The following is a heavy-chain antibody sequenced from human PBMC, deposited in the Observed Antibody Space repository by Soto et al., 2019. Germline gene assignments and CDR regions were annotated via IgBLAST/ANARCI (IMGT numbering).Heavy chain of an antibody. CDR1: VFTFSDYA. CDR2: ISGPGGT. J-gene: IGHJ4*02. Sequence: GWSLRLSCASSVFTFSDYAMNWVRQAPGKGLGWVSGISGPGGTSYGDAVKGRFTISRDNSRNTLDLQMISLTVDDTAIYYCAKGNHYYFDYWGQGTLVTVSS. CDR3: AKGNHYYFDY. V-gene: IGHV3-23*01.